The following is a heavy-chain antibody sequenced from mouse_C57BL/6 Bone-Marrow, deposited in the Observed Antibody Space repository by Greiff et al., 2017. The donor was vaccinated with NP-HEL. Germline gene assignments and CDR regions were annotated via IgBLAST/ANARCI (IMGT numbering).Heavy chain of an antibody. V-gene: IGHV1-59*01. CDR2: IDPSDSYT. J-gene: IGHJ3*01. CDR1: GYTFTSYW. Sequence: QVQLQQPGAELVRPGTSVKLSCKASGYTFTSYWMHWVKQRPGQGLEWIGVIDPSDSYTNYNQKFKGKATLTVDTSSSTAYMQLSSLTSADSAVYYCARGVIYYGYDGFAYWGQGTLVTVSA. D-gene: IGHD2-2*01. CDR3: ARGVIYYGYDGFAY.